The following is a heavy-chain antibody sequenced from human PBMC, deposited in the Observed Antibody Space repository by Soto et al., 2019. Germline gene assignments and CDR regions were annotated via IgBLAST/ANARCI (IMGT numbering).Heavy chain of an antibody. CDR1: GGSISSGGYY. D-gene: IGHD3-10*01. CDR2: IYYSGST. CDR3: ARDRSLNLWFGELEGAFDI. V-gene: IGHV4-31*03. J-gene: IGHJ3*02. Sequence: QVQLRESGPGLVKPSQTLSLTCTVSGGSISSGGYYWSWIRQHPGKGLEWIGYIYYSGSTYYNPSLKSRVTISVDTSKDQFSLKLSSVTAADTAVYYCARDRSLNLWFGELEGAFDIWGQGTMVTVSS.